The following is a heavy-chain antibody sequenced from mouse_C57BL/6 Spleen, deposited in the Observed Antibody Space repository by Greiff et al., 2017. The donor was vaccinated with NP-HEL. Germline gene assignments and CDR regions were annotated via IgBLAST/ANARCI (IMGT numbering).Heavy chain of an antibody. D-gene: IGHD2-4*01. Sequence: QVQLQQPGAELVRPGSSVKLSCKASGYTFTSYWMHWVKQRPIQGLEWIGNIDPSDSETHYNQKFKDKATLTVDKSSSTAYMQLSSLTSADSAVYYCARSLYDYDGYYFDYWGQGTTLTVSS. CDR2: IDPSDSET. CDR1: GYTFTSYW. V-gene: IGHV1-52*01. CDR3: ARSLYDYDGYYFDY. J-gene: IGHJ2*01.